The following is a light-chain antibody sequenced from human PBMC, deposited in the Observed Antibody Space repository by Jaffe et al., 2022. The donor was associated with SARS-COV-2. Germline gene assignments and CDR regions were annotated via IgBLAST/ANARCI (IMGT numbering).Light chain of an antibody. J-gene: IGKJ2*01. CDR3: QQYNDWYT. CDR2: GVF. Sequence: EIVLTQSPATLSLSPGDRATLSCRASRTVYDNHLAWYQQKSGQAPRLLIYGVFIRNTGTPERFSGGGSGTDFSLTISRLEPEDSAVYYCQQYNDWYTFGQGTKLEIK. V-gene: IGKV3-20*01. CDR1: RTVYDNH.